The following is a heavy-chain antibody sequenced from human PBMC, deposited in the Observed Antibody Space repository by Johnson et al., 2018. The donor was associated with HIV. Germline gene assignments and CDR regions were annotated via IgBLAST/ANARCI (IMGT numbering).Heavy chain of an antibody. Sequence: VQLVESGGGVVQPGRSLRLSCAASGFTFSSYAMHWVRQAPGKGLEWVAVISYDGSNKYYADSVKGRFTISRDNSKNTLYLQMNSLRAEDTAVYYCARGEAAGIETDAFDIWGQGTMVTVSS. CDR3: ARGEAAGIETDAFDI. V-gene: IGHV3-30*04. CDR2: ISYDGSNK. CDR1: GFTFSSYA. D-gene: IGHD6-13*01. J-gene: IGHJ3*02.